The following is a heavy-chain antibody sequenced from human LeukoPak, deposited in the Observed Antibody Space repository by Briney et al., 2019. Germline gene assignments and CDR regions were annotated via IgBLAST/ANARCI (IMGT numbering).Heavy chain of an antibody. V-gene: IGHV1-69*13. D-gene: IGHD3-22*01. CDR2: IIPIFGTA. Sequence: ASVKVSCKASGGTFSSYAISWVRQAPGQGLEWMGGIIPIFGTANYAQKFQGRVTITADESTSTAYMELSSLRSEDTAVCYCARSYDSSGYYGGRRAFDIWGQGAMVTVSS. J-gene: IGHJ3*02. CDR3: ARSYDSSGYYGGRRAFDI. CDR1: GGTFSSYA.